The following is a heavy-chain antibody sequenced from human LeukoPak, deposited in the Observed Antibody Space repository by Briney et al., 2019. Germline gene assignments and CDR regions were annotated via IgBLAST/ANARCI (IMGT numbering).Heavy chain of an antibody. J-gene: IGHJ4*02. D-gene: IGHD6-13*01. Sequence: GGSLRLSCAASGFTFSTYNMNWVRQAPGKGLEWVSSISSSSSYIYYADSVKGRFTISRDNAKNSLYLQMNSLRAEDTAVYYCARDPSSLETLFDYWGQGTLVTVSS. V-gene: IGHV3-21*01. CDR2: ISSSSSYI. CDR3: ARDPSSLETLFDY. CDR1: GFTFSTYN.